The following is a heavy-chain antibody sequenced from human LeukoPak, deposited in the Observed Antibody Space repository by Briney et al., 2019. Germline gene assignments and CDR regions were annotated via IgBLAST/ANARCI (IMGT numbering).Heavy chain of an antibody. CDR1: GFTFSSYW. CDR2: INHNGNVN. V-gene: IGHV3-7*03. CDR3: ARGGGLDV. D-gene: IGHD3-16*01. J-gene: IGHJ6*02. Sequence: GGSLRLSCAASGFTFSSYWMNWARQAPGKGLEWVASINHNGNVNYYVDSVKGRFTISRGNAKNSLYLQMSNLRAEDTAVYFCARGGGLDVWGQGATVTVSS.